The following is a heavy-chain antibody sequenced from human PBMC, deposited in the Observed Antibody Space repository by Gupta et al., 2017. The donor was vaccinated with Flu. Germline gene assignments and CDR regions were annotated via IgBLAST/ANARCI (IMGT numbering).Heavy chain of an antibody. V-gene: IGHV3-23*01. CDR2: ISGSGGST. CDR3: AKEPTLYSSWEYFQH. D-gene: IGHD6-6*01. Sequence: GFTFSSYAMSWVRQGPGKGLEWVSAISGSGGSTYYADSVKGRFTISRDNSKNTLYLQRNSLRAEDTAVYYCAKEPTLYSSWEYFQHWGQGTLVTVSS. J-gene: IGHJ1*01. CDR1: GFTFSSYA.